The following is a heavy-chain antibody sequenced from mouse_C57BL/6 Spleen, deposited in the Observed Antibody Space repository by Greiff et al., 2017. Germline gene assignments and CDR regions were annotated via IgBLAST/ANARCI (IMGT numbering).Heavy chain of an antibody. D-gene: IGHD1-2*01. Sequence: EVKLVESGGGLVKPGGSLKLSCAASGFTFSSYAMSWVRQTPEKRLEWVATISDGGSYTYYPDNVKGRFTISRDNAKNNLYLQMSHLKSEDTAMYYCARDRGLRLFDYWGQGTTLTVSA. J-gene: IGHJ2*01. CDR3: ARDRGLRLFDY. CDR2: ISDGGSYT. CDR1: GFTFSSYA. V-gene: IGHV5-4*01.